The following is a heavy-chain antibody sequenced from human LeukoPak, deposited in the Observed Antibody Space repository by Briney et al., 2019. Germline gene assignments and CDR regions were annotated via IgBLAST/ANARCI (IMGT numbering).Heavy chain of an antibody. CDR1: GDSIRSGDYY. V-gene: IGHV4-39*01. CDR3: ARHRRDNNWFGP. CDR2: INYSGGT. D-gene: IGHD5-24*01. J-gene: IGHJ5*02. Sequence: SETLSLTCTVSGDSIRSGDYYCDWIRQAPGKGLEWIGDINYSGGTYYNAFFKSRVTMSVDTSKNQFSLELRSVTAADTAVYYCARHRRDNNWFGPWGQGTLVTVSS.